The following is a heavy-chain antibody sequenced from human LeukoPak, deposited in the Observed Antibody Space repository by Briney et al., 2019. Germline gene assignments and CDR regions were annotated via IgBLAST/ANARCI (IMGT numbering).Heavy chain of an antibody. D-gene: IGHD1-7*01. CDR2: IIPILGIA. Sequence: SVKVSCKASGGTFSSYAISWVRQAPGQGLEWMGRIIPILGIANYAQKFQGRVTITADKSTSTAYMELSSLRSEDTAVYYCAKEELNWNYGNYWGQGTLVTVSS. J-gene: IGHJ4*02. CDR1: GGTFSSYA. CDR3: AKEELNWNYGNY. V-gene: IGHV1-69*04.